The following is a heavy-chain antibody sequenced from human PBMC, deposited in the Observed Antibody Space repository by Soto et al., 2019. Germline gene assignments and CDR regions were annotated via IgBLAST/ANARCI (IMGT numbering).Heavy chain of an antibody. Sequence: PGGSLRLSCAASGFTFSDFGMNWVRPAPGKGLEWVSSISSDSRYINYADSVKGRFTISRDNAKNSVYLQMNSLRAEDTAVYYCARDTRTGYCTSTSCYYYGLDVWGQGTTVTVSS. V-gene: IGHV3-21*06. CDR3: ARDTRTGYCTSTSCYYYGLDV. CDR2: ISSDSRYI. D-gene: IGHD2-2*01. CDR1: GFTFSDFG. J-gene: IGHJ6*02.